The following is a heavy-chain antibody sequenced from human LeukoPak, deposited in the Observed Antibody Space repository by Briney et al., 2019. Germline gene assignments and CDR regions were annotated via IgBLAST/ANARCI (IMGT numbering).Heavy chain of an antibody. J-gene: IGHJ4*02. CDR2: TYYRSKWYN. CDR3: AREVGGYDSSGFYRPFDY. CDR1: GDSVSSNSAA. Sequence: QTLSLTCAISGDSVSSNSAAWNWIRQSPSRGLEWLGRTYYRSKWYNDYAVSVKSRITINPDTSKNQFSLQLNSVTPEDTAVYYCAREVGGYDSSGFYRPFDYWGQGTLVTVSS. D-gene: IGHD3-22*01. V-gene: IGHV6-1*01.